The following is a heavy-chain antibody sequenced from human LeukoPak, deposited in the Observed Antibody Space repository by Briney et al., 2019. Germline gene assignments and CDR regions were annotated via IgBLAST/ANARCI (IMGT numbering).Heavy chain of an antibody. D-gene: IGHD3-22*01. J-gene: IGHJ4*02. CDR1: GFTFSSYA. Sequence: PGGSLRLSCAASGFTFSSYAMHWVRQAPGKGLEWVSVIYSGGSTYYADSVKGRFTISRDNSKNTLYLQMNSLRAEDTAVYYCARDRYYDSSGYPYWGQGTLVTVSS. CDR3: ARDRYYDSSGYPY. V-gene: IGHV3-66*01. CDR2: IYSGGST.